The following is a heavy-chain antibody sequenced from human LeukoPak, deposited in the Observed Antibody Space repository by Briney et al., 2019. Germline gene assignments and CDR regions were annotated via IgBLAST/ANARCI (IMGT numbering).Heavy chain of an antibody. Sequence: PGGSLRLSCAASGFTFSTYWMSWVRQAPGKGLEWVANINKDGNKKYYVDSVKGRFTISRDNAKKSLYLQMNSLKAEDTAVYYCARDDYNFWSGSYDYYYYYIDVWGKGTTVTVSS. J-gene: IGHJ6*03. CDR1: GFTFSTYW. CDR2: INKDGNKK. V-gene: IGHV3-7*01. CDR3: ARDDYNFWSGSYDYYYYYIDV. D-gene: IGHD3-3*01.